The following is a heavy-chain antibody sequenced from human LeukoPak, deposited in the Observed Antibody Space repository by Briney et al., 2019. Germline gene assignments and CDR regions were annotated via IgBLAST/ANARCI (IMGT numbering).Heavy chain of an antibody. J-gene: IGHJ4*02. CDR3: ARVGSITMIVVDLYYFDY. CDR2: IYISGST. CDR1: GGSISSYY. Sequence: SETLSLTCTVSGGSISSYYWSWIRQPAGKGLEWIGRIYISGSTNYNPSLKSRVTMSVDTSKNQFSLKLSSVTAADTAVYYCARVGSITMIVVDLYYFDYWGQGTLVTVSS. D-gene: IGHD3-22*01. V-gene: IGHV4-4*07.